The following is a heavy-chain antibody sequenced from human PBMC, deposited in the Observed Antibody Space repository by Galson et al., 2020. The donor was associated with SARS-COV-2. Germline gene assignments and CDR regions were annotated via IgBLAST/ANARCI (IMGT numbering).Heavy chain of an antibody. CDR1: GGSISGYY. D-gene: IGHD3-10*01. CDR3: ARGVWFDNFHFMDV. Sequence: SETLSLTCTVSGGSISGYYWSWTRQTQRKGLEWIGYIYYSGRTNYNPSLESRGTISVHASKNQFSLNLNSVTAADTAVYYCARGVWFDNFHFMDVWGKGTTVTVSS. J-gene: IGHJ6*03. V-gene: IGHV4-59*01. CDR2: IYYSGRT.